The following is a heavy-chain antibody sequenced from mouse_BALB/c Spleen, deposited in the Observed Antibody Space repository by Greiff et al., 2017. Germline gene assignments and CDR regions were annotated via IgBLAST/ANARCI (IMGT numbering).Heavy chain of an antibody. CDR1: GFTFSSYA. V-gene: IGHV5-6-5*01. Sequence: DVMLVESGGGLVKPGGSLKLSCAASGFTFSSYAMSWVRQTPEKRLEWVASISSGGSTYYPDSVKGRFTISRDNARNILYLQMSSLRSEDTAMYYCARGSDYWGQGTTLTVSS. CDR3: ARGSDY. CDR2: ISSGGST. J-gene: IGHJ2*01.